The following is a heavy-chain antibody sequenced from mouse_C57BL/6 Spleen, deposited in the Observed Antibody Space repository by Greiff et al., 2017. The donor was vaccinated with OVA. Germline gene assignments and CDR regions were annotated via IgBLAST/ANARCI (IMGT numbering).Heavy chain of an antibody. CDR3: ARRDDYLYAMDY. CDR1: GFTFSSYT. Sequence: EVHLVESGGGLAKPGGSLKLSCAASGFTFSSYTMSWVRQTPEKRLEWVATISGGGGNTYYPDSVKGRFTISRDNAKNTLYLQMSSLRSEDTALYYCARRDDYLYAMDYWGQGTSVTVSS. D-gene: IGHD2-4*01. CDR2: ISGGGGNT. J-gene: IGHJ4*01. V-gene: IGHV5-9*01.